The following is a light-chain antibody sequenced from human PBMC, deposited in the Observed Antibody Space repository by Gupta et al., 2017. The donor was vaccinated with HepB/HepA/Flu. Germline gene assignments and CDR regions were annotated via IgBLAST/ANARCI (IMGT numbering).Light chain of an antibody. J-gene: IGKJ4*01. CDR3: QQRNTSPLN. Sequence: DIHLTQSPSFLSASVGDRVTITCRASQGISSSLGWYQQKPGKAPKFLIYAASTLQSGVPSRFSGSGSGTEFTLTINSLQPEDFATYYCQQRNTSPLNFGGGTKVEIK. CDR1: QGISSS. V-gene: IGKV1-9*01. CDR2: AAS.